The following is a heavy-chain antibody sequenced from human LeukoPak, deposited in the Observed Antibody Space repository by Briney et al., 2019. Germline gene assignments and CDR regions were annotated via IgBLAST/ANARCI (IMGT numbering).Heavy chain of an antibody. CDR2: ISADNGNT. V-gene: IGHV1-18*01. J-gene: IGHJ1*01. D-gene: IGHD3-16*01. CDR3: ARGPMIPQYFHY. Sequence: ASVKVSYKASGYTFSSYAISWVRQAPGQGLEWMGWISADNGNTNYARKLRGRVTMTTDTSTSTAYMELRSLRSDDTALYYCARGPMIPQYFHYRGQGTLVTVSS. CDR1: GYTFSSYA.